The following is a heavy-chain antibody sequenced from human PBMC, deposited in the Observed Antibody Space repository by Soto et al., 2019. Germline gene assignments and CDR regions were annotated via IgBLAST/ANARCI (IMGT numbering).Heavy chain of an antibody. D-gene: IGHD1-26*01. CDR1: GFMFRSYA. CDR2: ISASGGTA. V-gene: IGHV3-23*01. Sequence: HPGGSLRLSCAASGFMFRSYAMSWVRQAPGKGLEWVSSISASGGTANLADSVEGRCTISRDNSKSTLYLQMNSLRAEDTAVYYCARDMHAGFTHYFDPWGQGTLVTVSS. CDR3: ARDMHAGFTHYFDP. J-gene: IGHJ5*02.